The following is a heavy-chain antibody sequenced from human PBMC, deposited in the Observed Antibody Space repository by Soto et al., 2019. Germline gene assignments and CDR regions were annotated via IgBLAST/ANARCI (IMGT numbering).Heavy chain of an antibody. D-gene: IGHD6-13*01. Sequence: PLETLSLTCAVDGGSFSGYCWSWIRQPPGKGLEWIGEINHSGSTNYNPSLKSRVTISVDTSKNQFSLKLSSVTAADTAVYYCARAKRIAAAGTFDYWGQGTLVTVSS. CDR2: INHSGST. CDR1: GGSFSGYC. CDR3: ARAKRIAAAGTFDY. J-gene: IGHJ4*02. V-gene: IGHV4-34*01.